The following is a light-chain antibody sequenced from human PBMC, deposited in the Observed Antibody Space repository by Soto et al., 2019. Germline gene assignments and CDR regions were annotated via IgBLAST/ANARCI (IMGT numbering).Light chain of an antibody. V-gene: IGKV3-20*01. CDR2: DTS. J-gene: IGKJ1*01. CDR3: QQYDSSPWT. Sequence: EIVLTQSPGTLSLSPGERATLSCRASQSVRSSSLAWYQQTPGQAPRLLVYDTSYRATGVPDRFSGSGSGTDFTLTISRLEPEDSAVCYCQQYDSSPWTFGQGTKVEIK. CDR1: QSVRSSS.